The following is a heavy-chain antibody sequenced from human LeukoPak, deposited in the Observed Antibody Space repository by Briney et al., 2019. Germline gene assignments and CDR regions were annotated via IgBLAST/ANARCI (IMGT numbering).Heavy chain of an antibody. CDR1: GFTFDDYA. J-gene: IGHJ3*02. D-gene: IGHD3-22*01. CDR3: AKALKYYYDSSVDAFDI. Sequence: SGGSLRLSCAASGFTFDDYAMHWVRQAPGKGLEWVSGISWNSGSIGYADSVKGRFTISRDNAKNSLYLQMNSLRAEDTALYYCAKALKYYYDSSVDAFDIWGQGTMVTVSS. CDR2: ISWNSGSI. V-gene: IGHV3-9*01.